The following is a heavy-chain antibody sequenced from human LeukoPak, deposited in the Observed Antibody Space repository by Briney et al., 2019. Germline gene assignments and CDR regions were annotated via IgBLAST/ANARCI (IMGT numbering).Heavy chain of an antibody. V-gene: IGHV1-3*01. J-gene: IGHJ6*02. D-gene: IGHD2-2*01. CDR2: INAGNGNT. Sequence: ASVKVSCKASGYTFTSYAMHWVRQAPGQRLEWMGWINAGNGNTKYSQKFQGRVTITRDTFASTAYMELSSLRSEDTAVYYCARGEYCSSTSCYGYYYYGMDVWGQGTTVTVSS. CDR1: GYTFTSYA. CDR3: ARGEYCSSTSCYGYYYYGMDV.